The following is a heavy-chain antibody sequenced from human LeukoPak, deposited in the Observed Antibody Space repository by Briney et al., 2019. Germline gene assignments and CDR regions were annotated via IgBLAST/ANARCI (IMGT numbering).Heavy chain of an antibody. CDR1: GGSLSGYY. Sequence: SETLSLTCAVYGGSLSGYYWSWIRQPPGKGLEWIGEINHSGSTNYNPSLKSRVTISVDTSKNQFSLKLSSVTAADTAVYYCAGQRRYDFWSGYQYNWFDPWGQGTLVTVSS. CDR3: AGQRRYDFWSGYQYNWFDP. V-gene: IGHV4-34*01. J-gene: IGHJ5*02. D-gene: IGHD3-3*01. CDR2: INHSGST.